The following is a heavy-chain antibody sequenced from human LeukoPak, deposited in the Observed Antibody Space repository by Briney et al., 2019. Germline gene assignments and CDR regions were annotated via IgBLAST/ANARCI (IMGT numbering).Heavy chain of an antibody. D-gene: IGHD3-22*01. CDR3: AKATFNYYDSSGYYLGTLNSYDY. V-gene: IGHV3-23*01. J-gene: IGHJ4*02. CDR2: ISGSGGST. CDR1: GFTFSSYA. Sequence: PGGSLRLSCAASGFTFSSYAMSWVRQAPGKGLEWVSAISGSGGSTYYADSVKGRFTISRDNSKNTLYLQMNSLRAEDTAVYYCAKATFNYYDSSGYYLGTLNSYDYWGQGTLVTVSS.